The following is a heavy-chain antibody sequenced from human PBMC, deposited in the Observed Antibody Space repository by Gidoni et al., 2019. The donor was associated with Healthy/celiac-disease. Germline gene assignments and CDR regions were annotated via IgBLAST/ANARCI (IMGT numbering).Heavy chain of an antibody. CDR1: GYTFTAYS. CDR3: ARVYENNWNYFPIAFDI. Sequence: QVQLVQSGAEVKKPGASVKVSCKASGYTFTAYSRHWVRKAPGQGLEWMVWINPNSGGTNYAQKCQGRVTMTRDTSISTAYMELSRLRSDDTAVYYCARVYENNWNYFPIAFDIWGQGTMVTVSS. V-gene: IGHV1-2*02. D-gene: IGHD1-7*01. J-gene: IGHJ3*02. CDR2: INPNSGGT.